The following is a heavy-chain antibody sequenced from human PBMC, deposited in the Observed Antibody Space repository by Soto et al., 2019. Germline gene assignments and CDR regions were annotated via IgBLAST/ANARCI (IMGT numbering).Heavy chain of an antibody. D-gene: IGHD2-21*02. CDR3: AREVNTVIMPGDTEDYSGLDV. V-gene: IGHV1-46*04. CDR1: GYVFSSAF. J-gene: IGHJ6*02. CDR2: ISPAIGST. Sequence: QVQLVQSGAEVKKPGASVKVSCKASGYVFSSAFIHWVRQAPGQGLEWMGMISPAIGSTTYAHNLHGRNAVTRELSTATVYMDLSSLTSADTAIYYCAREVNTVIMPGDTEDYSGLDVWGQGTTVIVSS.